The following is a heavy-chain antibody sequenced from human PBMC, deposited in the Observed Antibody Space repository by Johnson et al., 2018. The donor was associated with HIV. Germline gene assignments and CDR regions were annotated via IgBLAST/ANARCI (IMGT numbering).Heavy chain of an antibody. Sequence: VQLVESGGGVVRPGGSLRLSCVASGFTFDDYGMSWVRQAPGKGLEWVSGINWNGGSTGYADSVKGRFTISRDNAKNSLYLQMNSLRAEDTAVYYCARGGGYSIAAPSDAFDIWGQGTMVTVSS. CDR1: GFTFDDYG. CDR2: INWNGGST. V-gene: IGHV3-20*04. D-gene: IGHD6-6*01. J-gene: IGHJ3*02. CDR3: ARGGGYSIAAPSDAFDI.